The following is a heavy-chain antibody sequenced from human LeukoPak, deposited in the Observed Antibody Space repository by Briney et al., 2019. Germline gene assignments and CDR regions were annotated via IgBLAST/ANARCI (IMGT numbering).Heavy chain of an antibody. CDR1: GYTFTSYG. CDR2: ISTYNGET. CDR3: ARGVDDFGDFCFDY. V-gene: IGHV1-18*01. J-gene: IGHJ4*02. D-gene: IGHD4-17*01. Sequence: ASVKVSCKASGYTFTSYGISWVRQVPGQGLEWMGWISTYNGETNYAEKVQGRVTLTTDTSTNTAYMEMRSLRSDDTAIYYCARGVDDFGDFCFDYWGRGTLVTVSS.